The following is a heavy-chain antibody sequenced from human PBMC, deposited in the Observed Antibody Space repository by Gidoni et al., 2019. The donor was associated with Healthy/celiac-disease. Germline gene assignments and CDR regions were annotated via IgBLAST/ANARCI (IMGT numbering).Heavy chain of an antibody. CDR1: GFTFSSYA. D-gene: IGHD3-22*01. J-gene: IGHJ5*02. V-gene: IGHV3-23*01. CDR2: ISGSGCST. Sequence: EVQLLESGGGLVQPGGSLRLSCAASGFTFSSYAMSWVRQAPGKGLEWVSAISGSGCSTYYADSVKGRFTISRDNSKNTLYLQMNSLRAEDTAVYYCAKESGRDSSGYYQNWFDPWGQGTLVTVSS. CDR3: AKESGRDSSGYYQNWFDP.